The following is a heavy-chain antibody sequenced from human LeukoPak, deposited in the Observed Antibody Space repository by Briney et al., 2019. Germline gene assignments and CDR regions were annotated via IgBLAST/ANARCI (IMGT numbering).Heavy chain of an antibody. CDR2: ISYDGSNK. V-gene: IGHV3-30*18. Sequence: GRSLRLSCAASGFTFSSYGMHWVRQAPGKGLEWVAVISYDGSNKYYADSVKGRFTISRDNSKNTLYLQMNSLRAEDTAVYYCAKDREGASDYWGQGTLVTVSS. CDR3: AKDREGASDY. CDR1: GFTFSSYG. J-gene: IGHJ4*02. D-gene: IGHD1-26*01.